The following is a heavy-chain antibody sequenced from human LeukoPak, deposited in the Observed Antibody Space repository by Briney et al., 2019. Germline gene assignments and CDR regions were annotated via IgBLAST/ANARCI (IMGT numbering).Heavy chain of an antibody. D-gene: IGHD3-16*01. CDR2: IYTSEST. J-gene: IGHJ4*02. V-gene: IGHV4-4*09. CDR1: GGSISSYY. Sequence: SETLSLTCTVSGGSISSYYWSWIRQPPGRGLEWIGYIYTSESTNYNPSLKSRVTISVDTSKNQFSLKLSSVTAADTAVYYRARRYYDYVWGGHFDYWGQGTLVTVSS. CDR3: ARRYYDYVWGGHFDY.